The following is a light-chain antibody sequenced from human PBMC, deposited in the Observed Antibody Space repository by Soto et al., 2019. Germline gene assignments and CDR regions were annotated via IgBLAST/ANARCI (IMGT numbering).Light chain of an antibody. J-gene: IGKJ3*01. CDR1: QTINTF. Sequence: DIQMTQSPSSLSASVGHRVTITCRARQTINTFLHWYQQKPGHAPNLLIYSASTLQPGVPSRFSGSGSGTDFTLTISSLQPEDFATYFCQQTFSFPHTFGPGTKVDLK. CDR3: QQTFSFPHT. V-gene: IGKV1-39*01. CDR2: SAS.